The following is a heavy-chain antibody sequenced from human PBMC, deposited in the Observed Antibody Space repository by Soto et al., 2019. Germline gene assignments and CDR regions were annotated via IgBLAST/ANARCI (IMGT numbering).Heavy chain of an antibody. V-gene: IGHV4-4*07. CDR3: VRDGTKALRDCCDP. J-gene: IGHJ5*02. Sequence: SETLSLTCTVSGASISGFYWSWIRKSAGKGLEWIGRIYATGTTDYNPSLKSRVMMSVYTSKKQFSLKLRSLNAAATAVYYCVRDGTKALRDCCDPWGKRISVTVSS. CDR2: IYATGTT. D-gene: IGHD1-1*01. CDR1: GASISGFY.